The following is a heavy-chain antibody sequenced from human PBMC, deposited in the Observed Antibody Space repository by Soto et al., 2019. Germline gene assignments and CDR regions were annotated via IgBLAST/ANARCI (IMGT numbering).Heavy chain of an antibody. CDR1: GYTFTSYY. CDR2: INPSGGST. Sequence: GASVKVSCKASGYTFTSYYMHWVRQAPGQGLEWMGIINPSGGSTSYAQKFQGRVTMTRDTSTSTVYMELSSLRSEDTAVYYCARDEGVVVAAIHYDGAPFDYWGQGTLVTVSS. D-gene: IGHD2-15*01. J-gene: IGHJ4*02. V-gene: IGHV1-46*03. CDR3: ARDEGVVVAAIHYDGAPFDY.